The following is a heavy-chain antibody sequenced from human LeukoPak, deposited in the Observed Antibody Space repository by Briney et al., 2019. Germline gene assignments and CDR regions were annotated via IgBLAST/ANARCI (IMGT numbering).Heavy chain of an antibody. CDR2: LSGSGRNT. Sequence: PGGSLRLSCAASGFTFSNYAMSWVRQAPGKGPEWVSRLSGSGRNTYYAESVKGRFTISRDNSKSTLYLQMNSLGAEDTALYYCAKDQKDGGWQYYSYYMDVWGKGATVTVSS. CDR3: AKDQKDGGWQYYSYYMDV. CDR1: GFTFSNYA. J-gene: IGHJ6*03. V-gene: IGHV3-23*01. D-gene: IGHD6-19*01.